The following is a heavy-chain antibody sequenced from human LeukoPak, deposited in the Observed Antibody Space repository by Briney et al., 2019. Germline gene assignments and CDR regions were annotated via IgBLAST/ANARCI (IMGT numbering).Heavy chain of an antibody. CDR1: GLTFIIYC. V-gene: IGHV3-7*01. CDR3: VAGDWGARDSFDL. Sequence: GGSLTLSCAASGLTFIIYCTRCVRQAPGKRLEWVANINQDGSQKYYVDSVKGRFTISRDNAKNSFFLQMSSLRAEDTSVYYCVAGDWGARDSFDLWGRGTMVTVSS. J-gene: IGHJ3*01. D-gene: IGHD2-21*02. CDR2: INQDGSQK.